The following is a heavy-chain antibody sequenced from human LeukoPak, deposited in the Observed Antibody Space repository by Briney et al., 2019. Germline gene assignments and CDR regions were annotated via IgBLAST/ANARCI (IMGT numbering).Heavy chain of an antibody. V-gene: IGHV4-39*01. CDR1: GFTFSSYG. CDR3: ARRPSPPDAFDI. Sequence: GSLRLSCAASGFTFSSYGMNWVRQPPGKGLEWIGSIYYSGSTYYNPSLKSRVTISGDTSKNQFSLKLYSVTAADTAVYYCARRPSPPDAFDIWGQGTMVTVSS. J-gene: IGHJ3*02. CDR2: IYYSGST.